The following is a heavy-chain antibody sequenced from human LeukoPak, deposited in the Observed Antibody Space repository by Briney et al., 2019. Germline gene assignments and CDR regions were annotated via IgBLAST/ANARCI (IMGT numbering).Heavy chain of an antibody. CDR2: INPNSGGT. CDR1: GYTFTSYH. J-gene: IGHJ4*02. CDR3: AREVAVAGPHSFDY. D-gene: IGHD6-19*01. Sequence: ASVKVSCKASGYTFTSYHMHWVRQAPGQGLEWMGWINPNSGGTNYAQNFQGRVTMTRDTSISTAYMELSRLRSDDTAVYYCAREVAVAGPHSFDYWGQGTLVIVSS. V-gene: IGHV1-2*02.